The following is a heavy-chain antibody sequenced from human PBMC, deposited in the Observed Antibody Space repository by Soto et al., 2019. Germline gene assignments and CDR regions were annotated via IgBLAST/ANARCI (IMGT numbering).Heavy chain of an antibody. J-gene: IGHJ6*02. CDR1: GCNFIAYA. Sequence: QVQLAQSGAEVKKPGASVKISCKASGCNFIAYALHWVRQAPGQRPEWMGWINAANDDTKYSQNFQGRVTMTSDTSANTGYLEMRSLKVDDTALYYCTIFHSHGMDVWGQGTTVTVSS. V-gene: IGHV1-3*01. D-gene: IGHD3-3*01. CDR2: INAANDDT. CDR3: TIFHSHGMDV.